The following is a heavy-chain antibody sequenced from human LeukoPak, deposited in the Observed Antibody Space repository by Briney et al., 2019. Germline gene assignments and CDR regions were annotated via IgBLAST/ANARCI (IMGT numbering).Heavy chain of an antibody. CDR1: GFTFSSYA. J-gene: IGHJ4*02. V-gene: IGHV3-23*01. Sequence: GGSLRLSCAASGFTFSSYAMSWVRQAPGKGLEWVSAISGSGGSTYYADSVKGRFTISRDNSKNTLYLQMNSLRAEDTAVYYCAKVGVTWSSGFMMMENFDYWGQGTLVTVSS. CDR2: ISGSGGST. CDR3: AKVGVTWSSGFMMMENFDY. D-gene: IGHD3-22*01.